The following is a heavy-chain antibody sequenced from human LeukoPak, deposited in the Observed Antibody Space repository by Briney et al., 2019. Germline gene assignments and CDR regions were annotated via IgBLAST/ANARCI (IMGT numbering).Heavy chain of an antibody. CDR2: ISGSGDST. Sequence: PGGSLRLSCAASGFTFSSFVMSWVRQAPGKGLEWVSVISGSGDSTYYADSVKGRFTISRDNSKNTLYLQMNSLRAEDTAVYYCARAHYGGNSGFDYWGQGTLVTVSS. CDR3: ARAHYGGNSGFDY. CDR1: GFTFSSFV. J-gene: IGHJ4*02. D-gene: IGHD4-23*01. V-gene: IGHV3-23*01.